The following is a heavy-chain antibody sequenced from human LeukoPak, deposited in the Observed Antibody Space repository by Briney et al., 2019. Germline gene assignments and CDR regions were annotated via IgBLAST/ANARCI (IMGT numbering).Heavy chain of an antibody. V-gene: IGHV5-51*01. Sequence: GESLKISCKGSGYSFTSYWIGWVRQMPGKGLEWMGIIYPGDSDTRYSPSFQGQVTISADKSISTAYLQWSSLKASDTATYYCARLFYSGYDFWSGYPYFDYWGQGTLVTVSS. CDR3: ARLFYSGYDFWSGYPYFDY. CDR1: GYSFTSYW. CDR2: IYPGDSDT. D-gene: IGHD3-3*01. J-gene: IGHJ4*02.